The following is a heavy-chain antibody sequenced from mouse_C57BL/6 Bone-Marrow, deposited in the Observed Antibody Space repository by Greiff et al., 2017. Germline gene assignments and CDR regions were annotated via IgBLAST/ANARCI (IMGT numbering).Heavy chain of an antibody. V-gene: IGHV14-2*01. D-gene: IGHD1-1*01. CDR2: IDPEDGET. CDR1: GFNIKDYY. Sequence: EVQLQQSGAELVKPGASVKLSCTASGFNIKDYYMHWVKQRTEQGLEWIGRIDPEDGETTYAPKFQGKATITADTSSNTAYLQLSSLTSEDTAVYYCAMPTVVATDYWGQGTTLPVAS. CDR3: AMPTVVATDY. J-gene: IGHJ2*01.